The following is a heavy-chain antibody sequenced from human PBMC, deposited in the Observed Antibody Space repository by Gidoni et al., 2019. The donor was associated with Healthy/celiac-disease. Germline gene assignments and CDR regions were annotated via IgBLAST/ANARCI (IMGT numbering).Heavy chain of an antibody. D-gene: IGHD3-10*01. J-gene: IGHJ4*02. CDR1: GFPFSSYA. V-gene: IGHV3-23*01. CDR3: AKDPSRYYGSGSYFDY. CDR2: ISGSGGST. Sequence: EVQLLESGGGLVQPGGSLRLSCAASGFPFSSYAMSWVRQAPGKGLEWVSAISGSGGSTYYADSEKGRFTISRDNSKNTLYLQMNSLRAEDTAVYYCAKDPSRYYGSGSYFDYWGQGTLVTVSS.